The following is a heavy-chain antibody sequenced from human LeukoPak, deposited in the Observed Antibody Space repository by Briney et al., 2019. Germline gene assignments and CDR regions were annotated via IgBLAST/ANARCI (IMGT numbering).Heavy chain of an antibody. CDR2: IIPIFGTA. D-gene: IGHD3-9*01. V-gene: IGHV1-69*13. CDR1: GGTFISYA. Sequence: SVTVSCKASGGTFISYAISWVRQARGQGLEWMGGIIPIFGTANYAQKFQGRVTITADESTSTAHMELSSLRSEDTAVYYCARNAVLRYFDAHLNWFDPWGQGTLVTVSS. CDR3: ARNAVLRYFDAHLNWFDP. J-gene: IGHJ5*02.